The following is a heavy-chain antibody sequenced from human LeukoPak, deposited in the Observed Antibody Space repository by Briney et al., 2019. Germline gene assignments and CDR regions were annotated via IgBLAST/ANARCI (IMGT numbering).Heavy chain of an antibody. V-gene: IGHV3-53*01. D-gene: IGHD4-23*01. J-gene: IGHJ4*02. CDR3: ARDSYENDFGAKSEEYYFDS. CDR1: GFTVSSNY. Sequence: GGSLRLSCAASGFTVSSNYMSWVRQAPGKGLEWVSVIYSGGSTYYADSVKGRFTISRDNSKNTLYLQMNSLRAEDTAVYYCARDSYENDFGAKSEEYYFDSWGQGTLVTVSS. CDR2: IYSGGST.